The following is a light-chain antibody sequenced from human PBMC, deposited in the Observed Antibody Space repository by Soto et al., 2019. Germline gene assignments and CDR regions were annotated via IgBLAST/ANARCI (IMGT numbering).Light chain of an antibody. CDR1: QSIGLA. J-gene: IGKJ1*01. Sequence: EIVLTQSPATLSLSPGERATLSCRASQSIGLAIAWYQHKPGQAPRLLIFDASQRATGIPARFRGSGSGTDFTLSISSLEPEDFATYFCQQSYSTPRGTFDQGTKVEIK. V-gene: IGKV3-11*01. CDR3: QQSYSTPRGT. CDR2: DAS.